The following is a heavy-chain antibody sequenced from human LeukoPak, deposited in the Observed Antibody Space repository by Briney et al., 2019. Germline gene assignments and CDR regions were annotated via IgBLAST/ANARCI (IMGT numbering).Heavy chain of an antibody. D-gene: IGHD3-3*01. CDR2: ISTGGSSI. CDR1: GFTFSDYY. Sequence: GGSLRLSCAASGFTFSDYYMSWIRQAPGTGLEWVSNISTGGSSIYYADSVKGRFTISRDNAKNSLYLQMNSLRAEDTAVYYCARHLLASGHVALDLWGRRTMVTVSS. V-gene: IGHV3-11*01. J-gene: IGHJ3*01. CDR3: ARHLLASGHVALDL.